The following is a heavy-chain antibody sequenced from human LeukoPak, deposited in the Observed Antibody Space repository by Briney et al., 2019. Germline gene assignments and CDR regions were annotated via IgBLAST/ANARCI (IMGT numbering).Heavy chain of an antibody. CDR1: GVTFSSYA. CDR3: AKDAASAMVSMYDY. V-gene: IGHV3-23*01. CDR2: ISGSGGGT. Sequence: GGSLRLSCAASGVTFSSYAMNWVRQAPGKGLEWVSAISGSGGGTYYADSVKGRFTISRDNSKNTLYLQMNSLRAEDTAVYYCAKDAASAMVSMYDYWGQGTLVTVSS. J-gene: IGHJ4*02. D-gene: IGHD5-18*01.